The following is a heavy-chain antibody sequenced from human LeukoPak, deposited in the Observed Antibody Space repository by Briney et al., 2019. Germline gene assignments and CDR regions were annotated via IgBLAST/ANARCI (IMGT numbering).Heavy chain of an antibody. Sequence: SETLFLTCTVSGGSISNYYWSWIRQPAGKGLEWIGRIYTSGSTNYNPSLKSRVTMSVDTSENQFSLKLSSVTAADTAVYYCAGSIAAACPLNYFYYWGQGTLVTVSS. CDR1: GGSISNYY. CDR3: AGSIAAACPLNYFYY. J-gene: IGHJ4*02. D-gene: IGHD6-13*01. CDR2: IYTSGST. V-gene: IGHV4-4*07.